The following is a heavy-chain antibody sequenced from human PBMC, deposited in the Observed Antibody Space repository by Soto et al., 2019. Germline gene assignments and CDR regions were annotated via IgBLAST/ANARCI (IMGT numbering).Heavy chain of an antibody. CDR1: GGTFSSYA. Sequence: QVQLVQSGAEVKKPGSSVKVSCKASGGTFSSYAISWVRQAPGQGLEWMGGIIPIFGTANYAQKFQGRVTIPADESTSTADMERSSLRSEDTAVYYCARGRGSTEYYYYGMDVRGQGTTVTVSS. V-gene: IGHV1-69*01. D-gene: IGHD6-13*01. CDR3: ARGRGSTEYYYYGMDV. CDR2: IIPIFGTA. J-gene: IGHJ6*02.